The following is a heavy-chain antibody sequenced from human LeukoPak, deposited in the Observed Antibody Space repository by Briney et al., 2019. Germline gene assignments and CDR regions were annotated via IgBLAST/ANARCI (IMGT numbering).Heavy chain of an antibody. J-gene: IGHJ4*02. CDR3: GSVTAAGYLTY. Sequence: PSETLSLTCTVSGDSISSRSHYWGWIRQPPGKGLEWIASIYYSGSTYYNPSLKSRVIISLDTSKNQFSLKLTSVTAADTAVYYCGSVTAAGYLTYWGQGTLVTVSS. D-gene: IGHD5-12*01. CDR1: GDSISSRSHY. CDR2: IYYSGST. V-gene: IGHV4-39*07.